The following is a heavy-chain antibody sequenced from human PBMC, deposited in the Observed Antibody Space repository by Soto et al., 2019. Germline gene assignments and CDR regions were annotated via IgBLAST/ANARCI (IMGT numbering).Heavy chain of an antibody. J-gene: IGHJ4*02. V-gene: IGHV4-38-2*01. D-gene: IGHD2-21*02. CDR3: LVVTQGYFDY. Sequence: PSETLSLTCAVSGYSISSGYYWGWIRQPPGKGLEWIGSIYHSGSTYYNPSLKSRVTISVDTSKNQFSLKLSSVTAADTAVYYCLVVTQGYFDYWGQGTPVPVSS. CDR1: GYSISSGYY. CDR2: IYHSGST.